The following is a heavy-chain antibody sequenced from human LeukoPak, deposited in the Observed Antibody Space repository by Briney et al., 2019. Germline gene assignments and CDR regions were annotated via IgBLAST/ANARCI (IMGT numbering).Heavy chain of an antibody. CDR1: GFTFSVHW. J-gene: IGHJ3*01. Sequence: PGRSLSLSCAASGFTFSVHWMSWVRQAPAKGLEWVAHMNGDGSQIYYMDFVKGRFTISRDNAKNSLYLQMNGLRAEDTAVYYCVAWGNSGNSWGQGTMVIVSS. CDR2: MNGDGSQI. CDR3: VAWGNSGNS. D-gene: IGHD1-26*01. V-gene: IGHV3-7*01.